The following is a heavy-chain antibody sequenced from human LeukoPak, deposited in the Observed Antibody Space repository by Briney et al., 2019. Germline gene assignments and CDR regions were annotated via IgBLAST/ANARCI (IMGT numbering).Heavy chain of an antibody. V-gene: IGHV3-53*01. CDR1: GFTVTSHY. J-gene: IGHJ2*01. Sequence: GGSLRLSCAASGFTVTSHYLSWVRQAPGKKLEWVSDIYSDGTTFYADSVKGRFTISRDNSKNTLYLQMNSLRAEDTAVYHCARYDFILISYFDLWGRGALVTVSS. D-gene: IGHD3-3*01. CDR2: IYSDGTT. CDR3: ARYDFILISYFDL.